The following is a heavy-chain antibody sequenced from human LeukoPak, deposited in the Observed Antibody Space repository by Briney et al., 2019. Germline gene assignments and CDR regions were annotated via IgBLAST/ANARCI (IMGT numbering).Heavy chain of an antibody. CDR2: SIPFFGKA. V-gene: IGHV1-69*05. Sequence: SVKVSCQASGGTFSSYAISGVRQAAGQEGEWMGGSIPFFGKANHAQMFLGRVTIKTDEYTSTAYMELNSLRSEDTAVYYCARAYYDSSGRSYGAFYIWGKGTMVTVS. CDR3: ARAYYDSSGRSYGAFYI. CDR1: GGTFSSYA. J-gene: IGHJ3*02. D-gene: IGHD3-22*01.